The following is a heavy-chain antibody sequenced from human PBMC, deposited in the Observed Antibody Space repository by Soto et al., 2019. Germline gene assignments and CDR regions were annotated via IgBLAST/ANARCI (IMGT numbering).Heavy chain of an antibody. Sequence: QVLLVQSGAEVKRPGASVKVSCKASGYTFSNYGITWVRQAPGHGLEWLGWVTAFNGDTNYAQNVRDRVTLTTDPSTETSYIDLRSLRPDDTVVYYSARDGRVSFYYYGMDVRGQGTTVTVSS. CDR3: ARDGRVSFYYYGMDV. V-gene: IGHV1-18*01. CDR1: GYTFSNYG. CDR2: VTAFNGDT. J-gene: IGHJ6*02.